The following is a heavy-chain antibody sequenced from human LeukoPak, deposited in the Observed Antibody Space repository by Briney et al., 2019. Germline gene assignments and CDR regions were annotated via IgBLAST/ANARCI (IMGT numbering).Heavy chain of an antibody. J-gene: IGHJ3*02. Sequence: SQTLSLTCTVSGGSISSGGYYWSWIRQPPGKGLEWIGYIYYGVSTHYNPSLKSRVTISVDTSKNQFSLKLSSVTAADTAVYYCARNDCSSTSCQLGDAFDIWGQGTMVTVSS. CDR2: IYYGVST. V-gene: IGHV4-30-4*08. CDR3: ARNDCSSTSCQLGDAFDI. D-gene: IGHD2-2*01. CDR1: GGSISSGGYY.